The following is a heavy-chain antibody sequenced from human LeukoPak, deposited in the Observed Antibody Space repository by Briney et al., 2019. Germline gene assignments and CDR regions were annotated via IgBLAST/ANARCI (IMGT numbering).Heavy chain of an antibody. CDR1: SGSLSGNDLY. Sequence: PSETLSLTCTVSSGSLSGNDLYWNWIRQAAGKGLEWIGRVHSGGTSNYNPSLAGRVTVSVDRSKKQFSLKMSSVTAADTAVYYCARTYCDTSTCYRFDSWGQGILVTVSS. CDR2: VHSGGTS. J-gene: IGHJ4*02. V-gene: IGHV4-61*02. D-gene: IGHD2-21*01. CDR3: ARTYCDTSTCYRFDS.